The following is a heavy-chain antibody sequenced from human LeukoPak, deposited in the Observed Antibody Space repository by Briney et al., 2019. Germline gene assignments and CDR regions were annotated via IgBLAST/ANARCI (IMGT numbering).Heavy chain of an antibody. CDR2: ISSTSGNK. Sequence: PGGSLRLSCTASGFIFSTYSMIWVRQAPGKGLEWVSSISSTSGNKYYADSVKGRFTISRDNAKNTLYLQMNSLRAEDTAVYYCARDARMADYWGQGTLVTVSS. J-gene: IGHJ4*02. D-gene: IGHD5-24*01. CDR3: ARDARMADY. CDR1: GFIFSTYS. V-gene: IGHV3-21*01.